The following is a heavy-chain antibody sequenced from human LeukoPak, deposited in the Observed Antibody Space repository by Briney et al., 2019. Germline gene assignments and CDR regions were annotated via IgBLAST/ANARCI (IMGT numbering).Heavy chain of an antibody. J-gene: IGHJ4*02. D-gene: IGHD6-19*01. CDR1: GFTFSSYA. V-gene: IGHV3-30-3*01. CDR2: ISYDGSNK. Sequence: GGSLRLSCAASGFTFSSYAMHWVRQAPGKGLEWVAVISYDGSNKYYADSVKGRFTISRDNSKNTLYLQMNSLRAEDTAVYYCVKTRQWLVREDYFDYWGQGTLVTVSS. CDR3: VKTRQWLVREDYFDY.